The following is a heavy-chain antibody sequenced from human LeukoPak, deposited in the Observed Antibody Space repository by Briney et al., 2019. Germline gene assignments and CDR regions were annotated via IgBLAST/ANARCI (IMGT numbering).Heavy chain of an antibody. V-gene: IGHV1-18*01. D-gene: IGHD3-10*01. CDR3: ARVPPDVRGVISGVVDY. J-gene: IGHJ4*02. Sequence: ASVKVSCKASGYTFTSYGISWVRQAPGQGLEWMGWISAYNGNTNYAQKLQGRVTMTTGTSTSTAYMELRSLRSDDTAVYYCARVPPDVRGVISGVVDYWGQGTLVTVSS. CDR2: ISAYNGNT. CDR1: GYTFTSYG.